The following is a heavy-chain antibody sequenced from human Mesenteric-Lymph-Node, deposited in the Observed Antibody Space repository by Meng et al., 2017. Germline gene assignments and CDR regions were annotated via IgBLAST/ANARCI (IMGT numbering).Heavy chain of an antibody. CDR2: ISPNGASI. CDR1: AFTFSRYC. D-gene: IGHD4-23*01. J-gene: IGHJ4*02. Sequence: PVASVVDLIHPGVLRSSYFAASAFTFSRYCLHRARHPPGHGLRWVSSISPNGASISYADSVKGRLSISKDNSKNTLYLQMDSLRAEDTAVYYCAKDLATVADWGQGTLVTVSS. V-gene: IGHV3-48*01. CDR3: AKDLATVAD.